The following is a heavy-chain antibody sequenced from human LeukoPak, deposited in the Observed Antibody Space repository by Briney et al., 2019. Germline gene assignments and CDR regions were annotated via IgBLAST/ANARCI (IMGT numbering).Heavy chain of an antibody. V-gene: IGHV1-2*02. CDR3: ARDGVGYYDSSGYYYFQH. D-gene: IGHD3-22*01. CDR2: INPNSGGT. CDR1: GYTFTGYY. Sequence: GASVKVSCKASGYTFTGYYMHWVRQAPGQGLEWMGWINPNSGGTNYAQKFQGRVTMTRDTSISTAYMELSRLRSDDTAVYYCARDGVGYYDSSGYYYFQHWGQGTLVTVPS. J-gene: IGHJ1*01.